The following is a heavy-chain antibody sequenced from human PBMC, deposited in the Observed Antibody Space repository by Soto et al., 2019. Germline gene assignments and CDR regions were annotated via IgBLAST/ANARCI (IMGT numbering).Heavy chain of an antibody. CDR3: ASIAAPGTTHFDF. CDR2: IYYSGNT. Sequence: QLQLQESGPGLLRPSETLSLTCTVSGGSLGSSSYYWGWLRQSPGQGLEWIGNIYYSGNTFYTPSLKSRVTISVDTSKNQFYLHLSSVTAADTAMFYCASIAAPGTTHFDFWGQGTLVTVSS. CDR1: GGSLGSSSYY. D-gene: IGHD6-13*01. J-gene: IGHJ4*02. V-gene: IGHV4-39*01.